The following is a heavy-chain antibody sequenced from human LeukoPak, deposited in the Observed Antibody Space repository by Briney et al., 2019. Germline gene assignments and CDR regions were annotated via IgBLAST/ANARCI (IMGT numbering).Heavy chain of an antibody. D-gene: IGHD2-2*02. CDR2: MNPNSGNT. CDR1: GYTFTTYD. V-gene: IGHV1-8*03. Sequence: ASVKVSCKASGYTFTTYDINWGRQATGQGLEWMGWMNPNSGNTGYAQKFQGRVTITRNTSISTAYMELSSLRSEDTAVYYCAREGCSSTSCYTWFDPWGQGTLVTVSS. CDR3: AREGCSSTSCYTWFDP. J-gene: IGHJ5*02.